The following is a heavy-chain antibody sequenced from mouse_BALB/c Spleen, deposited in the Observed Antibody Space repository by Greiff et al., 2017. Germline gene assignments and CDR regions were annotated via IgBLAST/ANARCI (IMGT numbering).Heavy chain of an antibody. J-gene: IGHJ3*01. D-gene: IGHD1-1*01. CDR1: GYSFTGYT. Sequence: DVKLVESGPELVKPGASMKISCKASGYSFTGYTMNWVKQSHGKNLEWIGRINPYNGGTSYNQKFKGKATLTVDKSSSTAYMELLSLTSEDAAVYYCARNYYGSEGTFAYWGQGTLVTVSA. CDR2: INPYNGGT. V-gene: IGHV1-18*01. CDR3: ARNYYGSEGTFAY.